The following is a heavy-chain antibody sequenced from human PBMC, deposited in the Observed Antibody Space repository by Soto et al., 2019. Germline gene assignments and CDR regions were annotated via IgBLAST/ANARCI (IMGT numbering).Heavy chain of an antibody. J-gene: IGHJ4*02. CDR3: TVDYDTTSSH. V-gene: IGHV3-73*01. CDR2: IRSKANNYAT. D-gene: IGHD3-22*01. Sequence: XGSLRLSCSAAGFSFSDSGMHWVRQASGKGLEWVGRIRSKANNYATPYAASVKGRFTISRDDSKNTAYLQMNSLKAEDTAVYYCTVDYDTTSSHWGQGSLVTVSS. CDR1: GFSFSDSG.